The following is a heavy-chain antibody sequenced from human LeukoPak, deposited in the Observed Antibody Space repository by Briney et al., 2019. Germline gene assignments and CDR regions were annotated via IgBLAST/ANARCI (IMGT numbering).Heavy chain of an antibody. CDR1: GFTFSSYG. CDR2: ISYDGSNK. V-gene: IGHV3-30*18. CDR3: AKRALTVTTSPVDY. J-gene: IGHJ4*02. Sequence: PGGSLRLSCAASGFTFSSYGMHWVRQAPGKGLEWVAVISYDGSNKYYADSVKGRFTISRDNSKNTLYLQMNSLRAEDTAVYYCAKRALTVTTSPVDYWGQGTLVTVSS. D-gene: IGHD4-17*01.